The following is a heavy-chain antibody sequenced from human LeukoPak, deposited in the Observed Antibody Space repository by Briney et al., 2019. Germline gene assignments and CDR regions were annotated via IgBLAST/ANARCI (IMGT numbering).Heavy chain of an antibody. CDR1: GGSISSYY. Sequence: SETLSLTCTVSGGSISSYYWSWIRQPPGKGLEWIGYIYYSGSTNYNPSLKSRVTISVDTSKNQFSLKLSSVTAADTAVYYCARHLGSGWLGFDYWGQGTLVTVSS. J-gene: IGHJ4*02. CDR2: IYYSGST. CDR3: ARHLGSGWLGFDY. D-gene: IGHD6-19*01. V-gene: IGHV4-59*08.